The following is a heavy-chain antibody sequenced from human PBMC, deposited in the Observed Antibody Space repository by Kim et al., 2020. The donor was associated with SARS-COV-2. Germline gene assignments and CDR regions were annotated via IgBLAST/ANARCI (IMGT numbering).Heavy chain of an antibody. CDR1: GGTFSGYY. V-gene: IGHV4-34*01. Sequence: SETLSLTCAVYGGTFSGYYWSWIRQPPGKGLEWIGEINHSGSTNYNPSLKSRVTISVDTTKNQFSLKLSSVTAADTAVYYCARDPRGGSYGYWGQGTLVTVSS. D-gene: IGHD1-26*01. CDR2: INHSGST. J-gene: IGHJ4*02. CDR3: ARDPRGGSYGY.